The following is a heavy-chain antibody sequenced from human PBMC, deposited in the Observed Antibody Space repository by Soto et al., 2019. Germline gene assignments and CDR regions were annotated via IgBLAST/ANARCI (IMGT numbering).Heavy chain of an antibody. V-gene: IGHV1-18*04. CDR2: ISAYNGNT. D-gene: IGHD4-4*01. CDR3: ARWRTTVDYYYYGMDV. Sequence: ASVKVSCKASGYTFTSYGISWVRQAPGQGLEWMGWISAYNGNTNYAQKLQGRVTMTTDTSTSTAYMELRSLRSDDTAVYYCARWRTTVDYYYYGMDVWGQGTTVTSP. J-gene: IGHJ6*02. CDR1: GYTFTSYG.